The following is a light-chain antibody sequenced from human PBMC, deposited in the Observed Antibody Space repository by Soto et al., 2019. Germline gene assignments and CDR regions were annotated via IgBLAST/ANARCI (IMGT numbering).Light chain of an antibody. V-gene: IGKV1-39*01. J-gene: IGKJ1*01. CDR2: AAS. CDR1: QSISSY. CDR3: LQDFQYPRT. Sequence: DIQMTQSPSSLSASVGDRVTITCRASQSISSYLNWYQQKPGKAPKLLIYAASSLQSGVPSRFSGNFSATNFSLTIGSLQSEDFATYYCLQDFQYPRTFGQGTKV.